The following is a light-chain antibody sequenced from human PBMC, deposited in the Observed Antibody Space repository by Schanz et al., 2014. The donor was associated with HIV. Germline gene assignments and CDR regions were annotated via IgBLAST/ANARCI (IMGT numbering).Light chain of an antibody. CDR3: SSYTSSSTPLV. CDR1: SADVGGYDY. V-gene: IGLV2-8*01. Sequence: QSALTQPPSASGSPGQSVTISCTGTSADVGGYDYPSWYQQHPGKAPKLMIYDVNKRPSGVPDRFSGSKSGNTASLTISGLQAEDEADYYCSSYTSSSTPLVFGGGTKLTVL. J-gene: IGLJ3*02. CDR2: DVN.